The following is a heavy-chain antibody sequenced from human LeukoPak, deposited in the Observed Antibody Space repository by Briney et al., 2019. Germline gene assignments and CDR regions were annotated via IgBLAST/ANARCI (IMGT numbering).Heavy chain of an antibody. D-gene: IGHD6-19*01. J-gene: IGHJ4*02. CDR1: RFTFRSYS. Sequence: GGSLRVSCAASRFTFRSYSMNWVRPAPGRGREWVSSISSSSYIYYADSVKGRFTIPRDNAKNSLYLQMSSLRAEDTAVYYCARDDSGWYDYWGQGTLVTVSS. CDR3: ARDDSGWYDY. V-gene: IGHV3-21*01. CDR2: ISSSSYI.